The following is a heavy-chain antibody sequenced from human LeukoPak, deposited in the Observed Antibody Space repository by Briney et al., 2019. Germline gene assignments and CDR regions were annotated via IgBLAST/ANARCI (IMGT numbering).Heavy chain of an antibody. CDR3: ARDIGPYCSGGSCYSEGRKDGFDY. CDR2: INPSGGST. V-gene: IGHV1-46*01. J-gene: IGHJ4*02. D-gene: IGHD2-15*01. Sequence: ASVKVSCKASGYTFTSYYMHWVRQAPGQGLEWMGIINPSGGSTSYAQKFQGRVTMTRDTSTSTVYMELSSLRSEDTAVYYCARDIGPYCSGGSCYSEGRKDGFDYWGQGTLVTVSS. CDR1: GYTFTSYY.